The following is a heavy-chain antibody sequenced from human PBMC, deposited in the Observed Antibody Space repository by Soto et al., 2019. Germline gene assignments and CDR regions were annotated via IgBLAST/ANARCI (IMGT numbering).Heavy chain of an antibody. CDR3: ARGLRDYYDSSGYYRPGNFDY. Sequence: SETLSLTCTVSGGSISSGGYYWSWIRQHPGKGLEWIGYIYYSGSTYYNPSLKSRVTISVDTSKNQFSLKLSSVTAADTAVYYCARGLRDYYDSSGYYRPGNFDYWGQGTLVTVSS. CDR2: IYYSGST. CDR1: GGSISSGGYY. J-gene: IGHJ4*02. V-gene: IGHV4-31*03. D-gene: IGHD3-22*01.